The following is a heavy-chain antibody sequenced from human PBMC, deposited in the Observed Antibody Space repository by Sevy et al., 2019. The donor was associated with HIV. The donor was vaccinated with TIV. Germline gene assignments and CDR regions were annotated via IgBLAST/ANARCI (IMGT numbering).Heavy chain of an antibody. J-gene: IGHJ4*02. D-gene: IGHD5-18*01. CDR1: GFTFSSYA. CDR2: ISYDGSNK. V-gene: IGHV3-30-3*01. Sequence: GGSLRLSCAASGFTFSSYAMHWVRQAPGKGLEWVAVISYDGSNKYYADSVKGRFTISRDNSKNTLYLQMNGLRAEDTAVYYCAREASYGYDNEYYFDYWGQGTLVTVSS. CDR3: AREASYGYDNEYYFDY.